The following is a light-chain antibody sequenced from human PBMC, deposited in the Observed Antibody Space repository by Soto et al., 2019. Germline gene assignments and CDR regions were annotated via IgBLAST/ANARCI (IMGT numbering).Light chain of an antibody. CDR2: DAS. CDR1: QSVSSY. CDR3: QQRSNWPPT. J-gene: IGKJ4*01. Sequence: IVMTQSPATLSVSPGERATLSCRASQSVSSYLAWYQQKPGQAPRLLIYDASNRATGIPARFSGSGSGTDFTLTISSLEPEDFAVYYCQQRSNWPPTFGGGTKVDI. V-gene: IGKV3-11*01.